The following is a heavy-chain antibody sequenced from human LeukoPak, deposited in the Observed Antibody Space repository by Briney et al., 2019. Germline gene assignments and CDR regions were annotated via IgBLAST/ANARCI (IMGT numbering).Heavy chain of an antibody. V-gene: IGHV3-30*02. Sequence: GGSLRLSCDASGFTFNSYGMHWVRQAPGKGLEWVAVISYDGSNKYYRDSVKGRFTISRDNSKNTLYLQMNSLRAEDTAVYYCARDANHPYYDSSGYYPYYFDYWGQGTLVTVSS. J-gene: IGHJ4*02. D-gene: IGHD3-22*01. CDR1: GFTFNSYG. CDR2: ISYDGSNK. CDR3: ARDANHPYYDSSGYYPYYFDY.